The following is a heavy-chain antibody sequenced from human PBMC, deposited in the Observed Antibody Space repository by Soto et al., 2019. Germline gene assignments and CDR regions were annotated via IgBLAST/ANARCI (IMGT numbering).Heavy chain of an antibody. CDR1: GGSFSGYY. J-gene: IGHJ6*02. CDR2: INHSGTI. D-gene: IGHD2-21*02. CDR3: ARADRTLVTSYSLDV. V-gene: IGHV4-34*01. Sequence: SETLSLTCAVYGGSFSGYYWTWIRQPPGKGLEWIGEINHSGTINFTPSLKSRLTISLDTSKKHFSLKLSSVTDADTAAYYCARADRTLVTSYSLDVWGQGTTVTVSS.